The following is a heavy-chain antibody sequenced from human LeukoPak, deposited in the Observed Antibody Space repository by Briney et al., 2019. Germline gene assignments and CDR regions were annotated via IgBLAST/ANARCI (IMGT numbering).Heavy chain of an antibody. CDR3: ARKNWFDP. J-gene: IGHJ5*02. CDR2: IIPIFGTA. Sequence: ASVKVSCKASGGTFSSYAISWVRQAPGQGLEWMGGIIPIFGTANYAQKFQGRVTMTRNTSISTAYMELGSLRSEDTAVYYCARKNWFDPWGQGTLVTVSS. V-gene: IGHV1-69*05. CDR1: GGTFSSYA.